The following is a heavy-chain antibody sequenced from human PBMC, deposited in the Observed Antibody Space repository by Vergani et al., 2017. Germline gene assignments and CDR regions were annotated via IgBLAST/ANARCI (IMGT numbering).Heavy chain of an antibody. Sequence: EVQLVESGGGLVQPGRSLRLSCAASGFTFDDYAMHWVRQAPGKGLEWVSGISWNSGSIGYADSVKGRFTISRDNAKNSLYLQMNSLRAEDTALYYCAKDSVGDYGYYFVRPETAGYFDYWGQGTLVTVSS. CDR2: ISWNSGSI. J-gene: IGHJ4*02. V-gene: IGHV3-9*01. D-gene: IGHD4-17*01. CDR1: GFTFDDYA. CDR3: AKDSVGDYGYYFVRPETAGYFDY.